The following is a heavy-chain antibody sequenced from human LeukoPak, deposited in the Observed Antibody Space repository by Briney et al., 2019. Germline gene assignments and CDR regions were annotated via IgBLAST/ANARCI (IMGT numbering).Heavy chain of an antibody. Sequence: PPETLSLTCTVSGASISSYYWSWIRQPPGKGLEWIGYIDNSGSTNYNPSLKSRVTISVDKSKNQFSLRLSSVTAADTAVYYCARMTYDPHGVDVWGKGTTVTVSS. CDR3: ARMTYDPHGVDV. V-gene: IGHV4-59*01. D-gene: IGHD5-12*01. CDR2: IDNSGST. J-gene: IGHJ6*04. CDR1: GASISSYY.